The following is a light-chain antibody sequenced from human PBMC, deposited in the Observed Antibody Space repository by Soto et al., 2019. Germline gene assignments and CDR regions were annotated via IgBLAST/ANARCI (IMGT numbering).Light chain of an antibody. Sequence: IVMTQSPATLSVSPGERATLSCRASQSVGSSLAWYQQKPGRAPRLLIYGASSRATGVPARFSGSGSGTDFTLTISGLQSEDFAVYYCQQCNDWPRTFGQGT. CDR2: GAS. CDR1: QSVGSS. J-gene: IGKJ2*01. CDR3: QQCNDWPRT. V-gene: IGKV3-15*01.